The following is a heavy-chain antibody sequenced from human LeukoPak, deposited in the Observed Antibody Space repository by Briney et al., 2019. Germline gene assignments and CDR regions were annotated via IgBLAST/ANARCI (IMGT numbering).Heavy chain of an antibody. V-gene: IGHV3-73*01. Sequence: GGSLRLSCAASGFTLSDSAMHWVRQASGKGLEWVGRIRSKPNSYATAYAASVKGRFTISRDDSKNMAYLQMNSLKTEDTAVYYCTTILFYWGQGTLVTVSS. CDR1: GFTLSDSA. CDR3: TTILFY. D-gene: IGHD2/OR15-2a*01. CDR2: IRSKPNSYAT. J-gene: IGHJ4*02.